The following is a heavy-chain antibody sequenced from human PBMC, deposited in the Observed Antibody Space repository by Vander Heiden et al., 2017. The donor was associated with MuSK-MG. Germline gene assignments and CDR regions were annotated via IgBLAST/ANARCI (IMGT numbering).Heavy chain of an antibody. CDR2: IYHSGRT. J-gene: IGHJ4*02. CDR1: GYSISSGYY. Sequence: QVQLQESLPGPGKLPETLSLPSPAAGYSISSGYYWGWIRQPPGKGREWIGSIYHSGRTYDNPALKSRVTISVYTANSQFCVKMRSVTAADAGVYYCAIQRGPVVRPFDYWGQGTLVTVSS. V-gene: IGHV4-38-2*01. D-gene: IGHD3-22*01. CDR3: AIQRGPVVRPFDY.